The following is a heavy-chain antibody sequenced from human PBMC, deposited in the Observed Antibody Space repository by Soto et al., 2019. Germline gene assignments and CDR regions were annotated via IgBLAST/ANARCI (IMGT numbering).Heavy chain of an antibody. CDR1: GFTFSSYA. V-gene: IGHV3-30-3*01. Sequence: QVQLVESGGGVVQPGRSLRLSCAASGFTFSSYAMHWVRQAPGKGLEWVAVISYDGSNKYYADSVKGRFTISRDNSKNKLYLQMNSLRAEDTAVYYCARYDILPGYPRDYYYGMDVWGQGTTVTVSS. D-gene: IGHD3-9*01. CDR3: ARYDILPGYPRDYYYGMDV. CDR2: ISYDGSNK. J-gene: IGHJ6*02.